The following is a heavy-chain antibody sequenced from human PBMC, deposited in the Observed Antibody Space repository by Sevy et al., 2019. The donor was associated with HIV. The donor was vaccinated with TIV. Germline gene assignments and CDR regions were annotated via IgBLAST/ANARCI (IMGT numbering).Heavy chain of an antibody. D-gene: IGHD6-13*01. J-gene: IGHJ4*02. CDR2: ISAYNGNT. Sequence: ASVKVSCKASGYTFTSYGISWVRQAPGQGLEWMGWISAYNGNTNYAQKLQGRVTMTTDTSTSTAYMELRSLRSDDTAVYYCARDPSYSSSWYVKDTALVYWGQGTLVTVSS. V-gene: IGHV1-18*04. CDR1: GYTFTSYG. CDR3: ARDPSYSSSWYVKDTALVY.